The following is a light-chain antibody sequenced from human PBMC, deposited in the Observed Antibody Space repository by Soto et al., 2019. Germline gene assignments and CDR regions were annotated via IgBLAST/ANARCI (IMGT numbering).Light chain of an antibody. Sequence: EIVMTQSPATLSVSPGERATLSCRASQRVSSDLAWYQQRPGQTPRLLIFGTYTRAPGIPSRFSGSGSGTEFTLTISRLQSEDFAVYYCQQFQNWPWTFGQGTKV. V-gene: IGKV3-15*01. CDR2: GTY. CDR1: QRVSSD. J-gene: IGKJ1*01. CDR3: QQFQNWPWT.